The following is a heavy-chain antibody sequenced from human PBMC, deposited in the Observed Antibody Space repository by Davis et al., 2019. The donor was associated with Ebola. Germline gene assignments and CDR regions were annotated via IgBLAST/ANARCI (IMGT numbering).Heavy chain of an antibody. CDR2: ISSSSSYI. Sequence: PGGSLRPSCAAPGFTSSSYSMNWVRQVPGKGLEWVSSISSSSSYIYYADSVKGRFTISRDNAKNSLYLQMNSLRAEDTAVYYCARVGVGAKIDYWGQGTLVTVSS. V-gene: IGHV3-21*01. J-gene: IGHJ4*02. D-gene: IGHD1-26*01. CDR1: GFTSSSYS. CDR3: ARVGVGAKIDY.